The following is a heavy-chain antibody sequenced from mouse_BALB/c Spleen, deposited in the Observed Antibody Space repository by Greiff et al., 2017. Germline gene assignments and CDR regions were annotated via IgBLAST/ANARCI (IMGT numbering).Heavy chain of an antibody. V-gene: IGHV5-4*02. CDR2: ISDGGSYT. J-gene: IGHJ4*01. Sequence: EVQLVESGGGLVKPGGSLKLSSAASGFTFSDYYMYWVRQTPEKRLEWVATISDGGSYTYYPDSVKGRFTISRDNAKNNLYLQMSSLKSEDTAMYYCARGPGTGYYAMDYWGQGTSVTVSS. CDR3: ARGPGTGYYAMDY. CDR1: GFTFSDYY. D-gene: IGHD4-1*01.